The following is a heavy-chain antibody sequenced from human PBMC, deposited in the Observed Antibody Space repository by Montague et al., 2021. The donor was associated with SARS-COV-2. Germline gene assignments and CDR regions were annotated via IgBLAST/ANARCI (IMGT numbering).Heavy chain of an antibody. J-gene: IGHJ6*02. Sequence: SETLSLTCAVSSGSLRGYYWSWIRQPPGKGLEWIREINHSGSTTXNPSLESRVSISVDTSNKQFSLKVTSVTAADTAVYYCARLGAITLVRGITKADFSNYGMDVWGQGTTVTVSS. CDR2: INHSGST. D-gene: IGHD3-10*01. CDR1: SGSLRGYY. CDR3: ARLGAITLVRGITKADFSNYGMDV. V-gene: IGHV4-34*01.